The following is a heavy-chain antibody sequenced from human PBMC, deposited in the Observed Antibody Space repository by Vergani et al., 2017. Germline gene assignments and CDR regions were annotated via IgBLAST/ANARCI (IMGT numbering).Heavy chain of an antibody. J-gene: IGHJ6*02. Sequence: QVQLQELGPRLVRPSQTLSLTCTVSGGSINTGAYYWSWIRQPAGKGLEWIGRVYTSGMTNYNPSLKSRVTILVDRSKSQLSLKLTSVTAGDTAVYFCARELSYYYGSGSDDYNPYYYEGMDVWGPGTTVTVSS. D-gene: IGHD3-10*01. CDR1: GGSINTGAYY. V-gene: IGHV4-61*02. CDR2: VYTSGMT. CDR3: ARELSYYYGSGSDDYNPYYYEGMDV.